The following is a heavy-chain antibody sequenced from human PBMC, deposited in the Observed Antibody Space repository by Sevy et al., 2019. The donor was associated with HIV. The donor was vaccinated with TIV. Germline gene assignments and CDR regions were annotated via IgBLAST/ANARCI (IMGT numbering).Heavy chain of an antibody. D-gene: IGHD3-22*01. CDR1: TFSVTDNY. V-gene: IGHV3-66*01. CDR3: ARDRYYDASGNYYYYYGLDV. CDR2: IYSGGST. J-gene: IGHJ6*02. Sequence: GGSLRLSCAASTFSVTDNYMSWVRQAPGKGLEWVSTIYSGGSTFYADSVKDRFTISRDNSKNTLYLQMNSLRAEDTADDYCARDRYYDASGNYYYYYGLDVWGQGTTVTVSS.